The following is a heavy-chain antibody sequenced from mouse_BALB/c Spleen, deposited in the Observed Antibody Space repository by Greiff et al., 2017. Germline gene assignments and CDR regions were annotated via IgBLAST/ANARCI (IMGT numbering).Heavy chain of an antibody. Sequence: EVMLVESGGGLVKPGGSLKLSCAASGFTFSDYYMYWVRQTPEKRLEWVASISSGGSTYYPDSVKGRFTISRDNARNILYLQMSSLRSEDTAMYYCARGRSSYFDYWGQGTTLTVSS. CDR1: GFTFSDYY. V-gene: IGHV5-6-5*01. CDR3: ARGRSSYFDY. D-gene: IGHD1-1*01. CDR2: ISSGGST. J-gene: IGHJ2*01.